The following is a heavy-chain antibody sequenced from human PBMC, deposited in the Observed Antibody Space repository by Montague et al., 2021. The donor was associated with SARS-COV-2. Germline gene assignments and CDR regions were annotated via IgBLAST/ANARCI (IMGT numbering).Heavy chain of an antibody. Sequence: SVKVSCKASGFTFTSSAVQWVRQARGQCLEWIGWIVVGSGNTNYAQKFQERVTITRDMSTSTAYMELSSLRSEDTAVYYCAAARGSSSWDYWGQGTLVTVSS. CDR1: GFTFTSSA. V-gene: IGHV1-58*01. CDR3: AAARGSSSWDY. J-gene: IGHJ4*02. D-gene: IGHD6-13*01. CDR2: IVVGSGNT.